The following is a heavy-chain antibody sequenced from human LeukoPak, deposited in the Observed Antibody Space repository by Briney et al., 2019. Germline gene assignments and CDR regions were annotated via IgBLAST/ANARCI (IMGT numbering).Heavy chain of an antibody. J-gene: IGHJ4*02. CDR2: VYYNGNT. D-gene: IGHD6-19*01. V-gene: IGHV4-61*10. Sequence: SQTLSLTCTVSGDSITSGIYYWNWIRQSAERGLEWIGYVYYNGNTIYNPSLKSRVTISVDTSKNQFSLNVTSVTAADTAVYYCARTTSSGWSRFFDFWSQGSLVTVSS. CDR3: ARTTSSGWSRFFDF. CDR1: GDSITSGIYY.